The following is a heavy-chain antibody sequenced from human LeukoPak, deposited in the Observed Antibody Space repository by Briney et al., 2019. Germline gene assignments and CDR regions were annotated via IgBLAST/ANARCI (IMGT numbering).Heavy chain of an antibody. J-gene: IGHJ4*02. Sequence: SETLSLTCTVSSGSISTSNYYWGWVRQPPGKALEWIGNIFYSGSTYYSPSLKSRVTISLDTSKNQFSLKLSSVTAADTAVYYCARDQDGLAYWGQGTLVTVSS. CDR2: IFYSGST. CDR1: SGSISTSNYY. D-gene: IGHD6-6*01. CDR3: ARDQDGLAY. V-gene: IGHV4-39*07.